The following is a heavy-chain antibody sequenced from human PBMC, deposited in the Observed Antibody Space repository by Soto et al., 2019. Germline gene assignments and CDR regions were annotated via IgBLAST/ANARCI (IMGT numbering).Heavy chain of an antibody. CDR3: ARARYFDCRPCSPLFDY. CDR2: ISYDGSNK. V-gene: IGHV3-30-3*01. Sequence: GGSLILSCAASGFSFSSYAMHWVRQAPGKGLEWVAVISYDGSNKYYADSVKGRFTISRDNSKNTLYLQMNSLRAEDTAVYYCARARYFDCRPCSPLFDYWGQGTLVTVSS. D-gene: IGHD3-9*01. CDR1: GFSFSSYA. J-gene: IGHJ4*02.